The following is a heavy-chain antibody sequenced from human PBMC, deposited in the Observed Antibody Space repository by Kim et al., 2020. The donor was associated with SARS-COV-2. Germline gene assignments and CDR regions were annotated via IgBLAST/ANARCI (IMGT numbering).Heavy chain of an antibody. Sequence: SETLSLTCTVSGGSISSYYWSWIRQPPGKGLEWIGYIYYSGSTNYNPSLKSRVTISVDTSKNQFSLKLSSVTAADTAVYYCARDTGGSSGWYNWFDPWGQGTLVTVSS. J-gene: IGHJ5*02. V-gene: IGHV4-59*01. D-gene: IGHD6-19*01. CDR2: IYYSGST. CDR1: GGSISSYY. CDR3: ARDTGGSSGWYNWFDP.